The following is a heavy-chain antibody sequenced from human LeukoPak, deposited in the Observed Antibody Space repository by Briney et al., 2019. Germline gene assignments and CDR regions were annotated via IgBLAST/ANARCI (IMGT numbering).Heavy chain of an antibody. CDR1: GFTFSSYA. CDR2: IYTGGTT. CDR3: ARRYYSMDV. J-gene: IGHJ6*02. V-gene: IGHV3-53*01. Sequence: HPGGSLRLSCAASGFTFSSYAMSWVRQAPGKGLEWVSVIYTGGTTYYADSVKGRFTISRDNSKNTLYLQMNSLRAEDTAVYYCARRYYSMDVWGQGTTVTISS.